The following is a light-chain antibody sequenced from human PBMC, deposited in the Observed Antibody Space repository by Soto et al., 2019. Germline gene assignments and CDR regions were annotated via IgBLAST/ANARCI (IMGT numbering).Light chain of an antibody. CDR2: KAS. CDR1: ESISRW. Sequence: DIHMTQSPSTLSASVGDRVTITCRASESISRWLAWYQQKPGKAPNLLIFKASSLASGVPSRFSGSGSGTEFTLTISSLQPDDFATYYCQQYNDYSPYTFGQGTKLEIK. J-gene: IGKJ2*01. V-gene: IGKV1-5*03. CDR3: QQYNDYSPYT.